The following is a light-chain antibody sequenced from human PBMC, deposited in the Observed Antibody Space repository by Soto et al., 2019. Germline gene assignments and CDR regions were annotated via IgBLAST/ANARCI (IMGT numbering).Light chain of an antibody. CDR3: AAWDDSLNGVV. CDR1: SSNIGSHT. V-gene: IGLV1-44*01. Sequence: QSXLTQPXXASGXXXXXVXXXXSGSSSNIGSHTVHWFRQVPGTAPKLLIYTNNQRPSGVPDRFSGSKSGTSVSLAISGLQSEDEADYYCAAWDDSLNGVVFGGGTKLTVL. J-gene: IGLJ2*01. CDR2: TNN.